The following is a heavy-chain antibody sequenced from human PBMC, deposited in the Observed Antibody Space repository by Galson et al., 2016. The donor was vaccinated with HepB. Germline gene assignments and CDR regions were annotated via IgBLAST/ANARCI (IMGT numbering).Heavy chain of an antibody. Sequence: SLRLSCAASGFTFSNYNINWVRQAPGKGLEWVSSISSSSTDIYYADSVKGRFTISRDNAKNSLYLEMNSLRAEDTAVYYCARDFPPGIRSPNYYYYYGMDVWGQGTTVTVSS. CDR1: GFTFSNYN. D-gene: IGHD3-3*02. V-gene: IGHV3-21*01. J-gene: IGHJ6*02. CDR2: ISSSSTDI. CDR3: ARDFPPGIRSPNYYYYYGMDV.